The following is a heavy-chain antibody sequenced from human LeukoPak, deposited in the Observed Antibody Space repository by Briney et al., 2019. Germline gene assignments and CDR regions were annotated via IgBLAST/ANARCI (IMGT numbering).Heavy chain of an antibody. CDR3: ARDPYSGNYGDYYYYYMDV. J-gene: IGHJ6*03. Sequence: GGSLRLSCVASGFTFSSYSMNWVRQAPGEGLEWVSYISSLSGTIYYADSVKGRFTISRDNAKSSLYLQMNSLRDEDTAVYYCARDPYSGNYGDYYYYYMDVWGKGTTVTISS. V-gene: IGHV3-48*02. CDR1: GFTFSSYS. CDR2: ISSLSGTI. D-gene: IGHD1-26*01.